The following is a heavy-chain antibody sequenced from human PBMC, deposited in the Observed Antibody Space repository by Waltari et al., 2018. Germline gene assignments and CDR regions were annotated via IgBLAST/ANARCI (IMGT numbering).Heavy chain of an antibody. CDR2: ISGSGGST. D-gene: IGHD1-20*01. CDR3: AKSPNWNYYYGMDV. V-gene: IGHV3-23*01. CDR1: GFTFSSYA. J-gene: IGHJ6*02. Sequence: EVQLLESGGGLVQPGGSLRLSCAASGFTFSSYAMSWVRQAPGKGLEWVSAISGSGGSTYYAESVKRRLTIARDNSKNTLYLQMNSLRAEDTAVYYCAKSPNWNYYYGMDVWDQGTTVTVSS.